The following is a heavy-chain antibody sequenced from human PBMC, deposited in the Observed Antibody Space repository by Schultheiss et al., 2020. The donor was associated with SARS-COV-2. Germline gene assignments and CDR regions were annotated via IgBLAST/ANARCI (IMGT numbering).Heavy chain of an antibody. CDR2: ISSSSSYT. D-gene: IGHD3-9*01. CDR3: ARDLTHTYDILTGYYDY. CDR1: GFTLSDYY. J-gene: IGHJ4*02. V-gene: IGHV3-11*05. Sequence: GGSLRLSCAASGFTLSDYYMSWIRQAPGKGLEWVSYISSSSSYTNYADSVKGRFTISRDNAKNSLYLQMNSLRAEDTAVYYCARDLTHTYDILTGYYDYWGQGTLVTVSS.